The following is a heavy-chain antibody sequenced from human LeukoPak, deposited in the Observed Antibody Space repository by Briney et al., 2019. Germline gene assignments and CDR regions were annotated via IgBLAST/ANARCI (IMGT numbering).Heavy chain of an antibody. J-gene: IGHJ4*02. CDR2: IDYSGST. CDR1: SPSISSSRYY. CDR3: ARPHGELPYYYDY. D-gene: IGHD1-26*01. V-gene: IGHV4-39*02. Sequence: MTSHTLSPTCTVASPSISSSRYYWGWLRQPPWRGLEWIGRIDYSGSTYYNPSLKTPFPISVHRTNNHFYLKPSSVTTPESIAYYCARPHGELPYYYDYWGQGTLVTVSS.